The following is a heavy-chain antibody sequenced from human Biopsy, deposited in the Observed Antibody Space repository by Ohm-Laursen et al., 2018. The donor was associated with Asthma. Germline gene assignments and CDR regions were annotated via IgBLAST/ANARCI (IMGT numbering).Heavy chain of an antibody. D-gene: IGHD2-2*01. V-gene: IGHV3-9*01. CDR2: IGLDSGTT. Sequence: SSLRLSCAASGFRFESFAMHWVRQAPGKGLEWVAGIGLDSGTTVYAGSVRGRFTISRDNAKKSVFLQLNSLRAEDSAFYYCGKGAAAAIAYPDSWGQGTLVTVSS. CDR3: GKGAAAAIAYPDS. CDR1: GFRFESFA. J-gene: IGHJ4*02.